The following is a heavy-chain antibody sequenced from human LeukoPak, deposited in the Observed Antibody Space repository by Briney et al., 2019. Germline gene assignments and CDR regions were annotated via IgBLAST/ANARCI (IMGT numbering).Heavy chain of an antibody. V-gene: IGHV4-4*07. CDR3: ARHGYTASHFFLDY. Sequence: SETLSLTCTVSTGSINSYYWGWVRQPAGRGLEWIGRIYTTGHTDYDPSLQSRVTMSVDTSQKQFSLNLRSVTAADTAIYFCARHGYTASHFFLDYWSRGTLVTVSS. J-gene: IGHJ4*02. D-gene: IGHD3-16*02. CDR2: IYTTGHT. CDR1: TGSINSYY.